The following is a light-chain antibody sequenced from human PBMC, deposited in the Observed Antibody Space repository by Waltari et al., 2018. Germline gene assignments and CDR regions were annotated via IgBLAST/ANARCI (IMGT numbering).Light chain of an antibody. CDR2: EVS. J-gene: IGLJ2*01. CDR3: SSYAGSNNLRV. Sequence: QSAPTPPRAPPASPEPAVPTSGTGTSSDVWCYNYVSRYQQHPGKAPKLMIYEVSKRPSGVPDRFSGSKSGNTASLTVSGLQAEDEADYSCSSYAGSNNLRVFGAGTKLTVL. CDR1: SSDVWCYNY. V-gene: IGLV2-8*01.